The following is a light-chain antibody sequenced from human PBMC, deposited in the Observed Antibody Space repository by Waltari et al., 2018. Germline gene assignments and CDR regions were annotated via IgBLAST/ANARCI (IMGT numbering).Light chain of an antibody. CDR1: QNINTN. CDR3: QQSFTAPMYT. Sequence: DIQMTQSPSSLAASVGDRVTITCRASQNINTNLTWYQQKPGKAPKVLIYAASTLKSGVPSRFSGSGSGTDFTLTISSLQPEDFAVYYCQQSFTAPMYTFGQGTKLEV. CDR2: AAS. V-gene: IGKV1-39*01. J-gene: IGKJ2*01.